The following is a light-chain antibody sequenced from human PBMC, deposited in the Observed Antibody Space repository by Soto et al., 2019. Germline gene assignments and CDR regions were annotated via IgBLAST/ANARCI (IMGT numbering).Light chain of an antibody. CDR1: SSDVGSDNV. V-gene: IGLV2-23*01. Sequence: QSVLTQPASVSGSPGQSITISCTGTSSDVGSDNVVSWYQHYPGKAPQLMIYEAFKRPPEVSSRFSGSKSGNTASLTISGLQAEDEADYYCCSHAGGDTYVFGTGTKVTVL. CDR2: EAF. J-gene: IGLJ1*01. CDR3: CSHAGGDTYV.